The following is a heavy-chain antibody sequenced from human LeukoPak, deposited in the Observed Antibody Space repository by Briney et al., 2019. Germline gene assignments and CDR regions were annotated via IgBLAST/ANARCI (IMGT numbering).Heavy chain of an antibody. Sequence: SETPSLTCTVSGGSISSYYWSWIRQPAGKGLEWIGRIYTSGSTNYNPSLKSRVTMSADTSKNQFSLKLSSVTAADTAVYYCARGSPGTYYYDSSGPFDYWGQGTLVTVSS. D-gene: IGHD3-22*01. J-gene: IGHJ4*02. V-gene: IGHV4-4*07. CDR1: GGSISSYY. CDR2: IYTSGST. CDR3: ARGSPGTYYYDSSGPFDY.